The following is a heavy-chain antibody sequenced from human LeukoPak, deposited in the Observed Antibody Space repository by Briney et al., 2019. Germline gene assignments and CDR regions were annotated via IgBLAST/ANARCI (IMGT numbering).Heavy chain of an antibody. Sequence: ASVKVSCKASGYTFTGYYMHWVRQAPGQGLEWMGWINPNSGGTNYAQKFQGRVTMTRDTSISTAYMELSRLRSDDTAVYYCARVSVGITMIVVARRWYFDLWGRGTLVTVSS. V-gene: IGHV1-2*02. J-gene: IGHJ2*01. CDR3: ARVSVGITMIVVARRWYFDL. CDR2: INPNSGGT. D-gene: IGHD3-22*01. CDR1: GYTFTGYY.